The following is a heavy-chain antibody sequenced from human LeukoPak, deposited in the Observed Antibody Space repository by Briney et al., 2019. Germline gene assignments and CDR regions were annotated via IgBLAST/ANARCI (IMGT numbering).Heavy chain of an antibody. Sequence: GGSLRLSCAASGFTFSSCGMHWVRQAPGKGLEWVAVIWYDGSNKYYADSVKGRFTISRDNSKNTLYLQMNSLRAEDTAVYYCAKGLGYDFWSGHQSFDYWGQGTLVTVSS. D-gene: IGHD3-3*01. CDR3: AKGLGYDFWSGHQSFDY. J-gene: IGHJ4*02. CDR2: IWYDGSNK. V-gene: IGHV3-33*06. CDR1: GFTFSSCG.